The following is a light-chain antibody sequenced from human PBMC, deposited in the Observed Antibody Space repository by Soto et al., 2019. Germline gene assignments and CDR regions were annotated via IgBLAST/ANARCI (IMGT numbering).Light chain of an antibody. V-gene: IGLV2-14*01. J-gene: IGLJ1*01. CDR3: SSYRNDNSHV. CDR1: SGDVGAYNY. CDR2: EVT. Sequence: QSVLTQPASVSGSPGQSITISCTGTSGDVGAYNYVCWYKQHAGKAPKLIIHEVTNRPSGVSNRFSGSKSGNTASLSISGLQAEDEADYYCSSYRNDNSHVFGTGTKLTVL.